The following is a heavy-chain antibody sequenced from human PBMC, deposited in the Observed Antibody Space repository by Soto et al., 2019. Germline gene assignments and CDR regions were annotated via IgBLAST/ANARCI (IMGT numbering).Heavy chain of an antibody. CDR2: IFTSGTT. CDR3: ARSREFDY. J-gene: IGHJ4*02. Sequence: SETLSLTCGVSGGSLSGATYSWNWIRQPPGKGLEWIGYIFTSGTTYYNTSLKSRVTISIDVSKNQFSLRLRSLTAADTAVYYCARSREFDYWSQGTLVTVS. CDR1: GGSLSGATYS. V-gene: IGHV4-30-2*01.